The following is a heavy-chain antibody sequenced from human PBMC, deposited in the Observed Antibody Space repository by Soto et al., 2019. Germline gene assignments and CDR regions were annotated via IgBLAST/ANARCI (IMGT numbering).Heavy chain of an antibody. CDR1: GGSISSSSYY. Sequence: PSETLSLTCTVSGGSISSSSYYWGWIRQPPGKGLEWIGSIYYSGSTYYNPSLKSRVTISVDTSKNQFSLKLSSVTAADTAVYYCASPMEWLRPIDYWGQGTLVTVSS. CDR2: IYYSGST. CDR3: ASPMEWLRPIDY. V-gene: IGHV4-39*01. D-gene: IGHD5-12*01. J-gene: IGHJ4*02.